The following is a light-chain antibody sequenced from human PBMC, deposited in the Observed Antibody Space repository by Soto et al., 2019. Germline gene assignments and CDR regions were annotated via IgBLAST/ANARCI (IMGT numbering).Light chain of an antibody. CDR2: GAS. V-gene: IGKV3-20*01. CDR1: QSVSTNY. Sequence: ENVLTQSPGTLSLSPGERATLSCRASQSVSTNYVAWYQQKPGQAPRLLLYGASSRATVIPDRFSGSVSGTDFTITISRLEPEVYAVYDGQQYGSSKTFGQGTKVEI. CDR3: QQYGSSKT. J-gene: IGKJ1*01.